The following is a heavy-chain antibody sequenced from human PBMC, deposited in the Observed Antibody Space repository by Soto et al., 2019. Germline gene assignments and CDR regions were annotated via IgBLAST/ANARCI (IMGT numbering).Heavy chain of an antibody. CDR3: ARRYGDYFDF. CDR2: IYYSGST. J-gene: IGHJ4*02. Sequence: SETLSLTCTVSGGPISSYYWSWIRQPPGKGLEWIGYIYYSGSTNYNPSLKSRVTISVDTSKNQFSLKLSSVTAADTAVYYCARRYGDYFDFWGQGTLVT. D-gene: IGHD4-17*01. CDR1: GGPISSYY. V-gene: IGHV4-59*08.